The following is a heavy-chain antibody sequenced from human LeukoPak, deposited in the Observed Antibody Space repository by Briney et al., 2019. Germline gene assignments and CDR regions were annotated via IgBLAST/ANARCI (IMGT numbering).Heavy chain of an antibody. V-gene: IGHV3-66*01. CDR3: ARNIDSSSGFDY. D-gene: IGHD6-13*01. J-gene: IGHJ4*02. Sequence: PWGSLRLSCAASGFTVRSNYMSWGRQAPGKGLGWVSVIYSGGSTYYADSVQGRFTISRDNSKNTLYLQMNSLRAEDTAVYYCARNIDSSSGFDYWGQGTLVTVSS. CDR2: IYSGGST. CDR1: GFTVRSNY.